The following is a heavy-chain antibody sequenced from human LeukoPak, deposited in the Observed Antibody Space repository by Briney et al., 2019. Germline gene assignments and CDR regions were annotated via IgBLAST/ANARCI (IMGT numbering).Heavy chain of an antibody. J-gene: IGHJ4*02. CDR3: ARITGNYYEIDY. CDR2: IWYDGSKE. V-gene: IGHV3-33*01. Sequence: PGRSLRLSCAASGFTFRSHGMHWVRQAPGKGLEWAAVIWYDGSKEYYADSVKGRFTVSRDNSKNTLYLQMNSLRADDTAVYYCARITGNYYEIDYWGQGTLVTVFS. CDR1: GFTFRSHG. D-gene: IGHD3-22*01.